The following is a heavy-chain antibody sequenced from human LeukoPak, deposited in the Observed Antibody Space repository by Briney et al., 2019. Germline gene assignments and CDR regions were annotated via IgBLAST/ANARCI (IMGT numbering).Heavy chain of an antibody. V-gene: IGHV3-21*01. CDR2: ISSSSSYI. CDR1: GFTFSSYS. J-gene: IGHJ4*02. Sequence: GGSLRLSCAASGFTFSSYSMNWVRQAPGKGLEWVSSISSSSSYIYYADSVKGRFTISRDNAKNSLYLQMNSLRAEDTAVYYCARFADGGLHFDYWGQGTLVTVSS. D-gene: IGHD1-26*01. CDR3: ARFADGGLHFDY.